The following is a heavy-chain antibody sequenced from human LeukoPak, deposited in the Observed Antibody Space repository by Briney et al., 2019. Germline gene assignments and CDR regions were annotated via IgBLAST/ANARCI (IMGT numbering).Heavy chain of an antibody. CDR1: GFTFDDCG. J-gene: IGHJ4*02. V-gene: IGHV3-23*01. D-gene: IGHD2-2*01. CDR3: AKDDQLQDYFDY. CDR2: ISGSGGST. Sequence: PGGSLRLSCEASGFTFDDCGMNWVRQVPGKGLEWVSAISGSGGSTYYADSVKGRFTISRDNSKNTLYLQMNSLRAEDTAVYYCAKDDQLQDYFDYWGQGTLVTVSS.